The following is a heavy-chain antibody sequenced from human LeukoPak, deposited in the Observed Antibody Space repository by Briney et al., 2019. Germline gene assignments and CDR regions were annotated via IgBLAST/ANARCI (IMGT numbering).Heavy chain of an antibody. Sequence: GSLRLSCSASGFTFSSYAMHWVRQPPGKGLEWIATIYYAGGSYYNPSLKSRVTISIDTANNQFSLKLSSVTAADTAVYYCARHGPDYLTAGSYLDYWGQGTLVTVSS. J-gene: IGHJ4*02. CDR2: IYYAGGS. CDR1: GFTFSSYAMH. CDR3: ARHGPDYLTAGSYLDY. V-gene: IGHV4-39*01. D-gene: IGHD3-10*01.